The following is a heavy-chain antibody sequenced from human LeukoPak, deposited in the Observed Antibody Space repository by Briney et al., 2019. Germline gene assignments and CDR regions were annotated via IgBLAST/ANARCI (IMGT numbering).Heavy chain of an antibody. CDR1: GDSISSYF. CDR2: IYYTGST. CDR3: ARDGVVGTSRGAFDI. Sequence: SETLSLTCIVSGDSISSYFWSWIRQPPGKGLEWIGYIYYTGSTNYNPSLKSRVTISVDTSKNQFSLKLSSVTAADTAVYYCARDGVVGTSRGAFDIWGQGTMVTVSS. J-gene: IGHJ3*02. D-gene: IGHD3-3*01. V-gene: IGHV4-59*01.